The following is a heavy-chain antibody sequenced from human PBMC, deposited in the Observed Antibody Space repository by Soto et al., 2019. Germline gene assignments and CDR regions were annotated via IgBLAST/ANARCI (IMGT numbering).Heavy chain of an antibody. V-gene: IGHV3-23*01. Sequence: EVQLLESGGGVVQPGGSLRLSCSASGFTFSGFAMNWVRQHPGQGLELVSGIYGSVSKTFYADSVRGRFTISRDNSKNMLYLQMNSLRVEDTAVYYCAKDITPDYKWDIDYWGRGTLVTVSS. CDR3: AKDITPDYKWDIDY. D-gene: IGHD1-26*01. CDR1: GFTFSGFA. CDR2: IYGSVSKT. J-gene: IGHJ4*02.